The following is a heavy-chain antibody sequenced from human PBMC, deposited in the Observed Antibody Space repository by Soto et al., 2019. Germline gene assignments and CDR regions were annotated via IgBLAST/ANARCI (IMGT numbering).Heavy chain of an antibody. CDR1: GGTFSSYA. CDR2: IIPIFGTA. J-gene: IGHJ5*02. V-gene: IGHV1-69*06. Sequence: SVKVSCKASGGTFSSYAISWVRQAPGQGLEWMGGIIPIFGTANYAQKFQGRVTITADKSTSTAYMELSSLRSEDTAVYYCARGTNFHYYDSSGTNWFDPWGQGTLVTVS. CDR3: ARGTNFHYYDSSGTNWFDP. D-gene: IGHD3-22*01.